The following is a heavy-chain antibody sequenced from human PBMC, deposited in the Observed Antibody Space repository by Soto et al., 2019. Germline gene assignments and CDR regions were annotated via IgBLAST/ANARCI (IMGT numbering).Heavy chain of an antibody. V-gene: IGHV3-21*02. CDR1: GFTFSRVR. Sequence: EVQLVESGGGLVKPGESLRLSCEASGFTFSRVRMNWVRQVPGKGLEWVASISSGSSDTWYADSVKGRFIISRDNAQNSLCLQMNTLRPEDTAMYSCARVAYWGPGTQVTVSS. J-gene: IGHJ4*02. CDR2: ISSGSSDT. CDR3: ARVAY.